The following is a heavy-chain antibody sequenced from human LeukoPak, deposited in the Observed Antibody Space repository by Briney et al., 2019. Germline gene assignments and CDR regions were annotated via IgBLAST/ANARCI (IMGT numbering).Heavy chain of an antibody. CDR1: GGSISSSSYY. D-gene: IGHD3-10*01. V-gene: IGHV4-39*01. CDR3: ARHYAPARGGTYYMDV. J-gene: IGHJ6*03. CDR2: IYYSGST. Sequence: PSETLSLTCTVSGGSISSSSYYWGWIRQPPGKGLEWIGSIYYSGSTYYNPSLKSRVTISVDTPKNQFSLKLSSVTAADTAVYYCARHYAPARGGTYYMDVWGKGTTVTVSS.